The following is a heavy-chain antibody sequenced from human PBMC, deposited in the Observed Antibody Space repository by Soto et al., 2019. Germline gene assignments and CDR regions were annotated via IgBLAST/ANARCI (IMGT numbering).Heavy chain of an antibody. CDR2: IYYSGST. CDR3: ARHGDYDILTGYYYYGMDV. CDR1: GGSISSSSYY. D-gene: IGHD3-9*01. Sequence: SETLSLTCTVSGGSISSSSYYWGWIRQPPGKGLEWIGSIYYSGSTYYNPSLKSRVTISVDTSKNQFSLKLSSVTAADTAVYYCARHGDYDILTGYYYYGMDVWGQGTTVTVSS. J-gene: IGHJ6*02. V-gene: IGHV4-39*01.